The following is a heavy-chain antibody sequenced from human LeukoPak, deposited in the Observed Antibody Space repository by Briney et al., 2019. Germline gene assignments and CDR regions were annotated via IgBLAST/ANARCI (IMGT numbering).Heavy chain of an antibody. V-gene: IGHV3-73*01. J-gene: IGHJ4*02. CDR3: TRQECSGGSCSYVDF. D-gene: IGHD2-15*01. CDR2: IRNKPNSYTT. Sequence: GESLKISCAASGFDFSGFYAHWVRQDSGRGLEWVGLIRNKPNSYTTVYAASVKGRFTIYRDDSKNTAYLQMNSLKAEDTAVYYCTRQECSGGSCSYVDFWGQGTLVTVSS. CDR1: GFDFSGFY.